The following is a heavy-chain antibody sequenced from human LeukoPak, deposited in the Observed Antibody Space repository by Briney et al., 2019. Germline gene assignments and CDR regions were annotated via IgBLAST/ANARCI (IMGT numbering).Heavy chain of an antibody. D-gene: IGHD6-19*01. V-gene: IGHV3-66*01. CDR1: GFTVSSNY. Sequence: GGSLRLSCGASGFTVSSNYISWGRQAPGKGLEWVSVIYSGGSTYYTDSVKGRFTISRDNSKNTVYLQMSNLRAEDTAVYYCAKDATNGWWDNFDTWGQGTLVTVSS. CDR2: IYSGGST. J-gene: IGHJ4*02. CDR3: AKDATNGWWDNFDT.